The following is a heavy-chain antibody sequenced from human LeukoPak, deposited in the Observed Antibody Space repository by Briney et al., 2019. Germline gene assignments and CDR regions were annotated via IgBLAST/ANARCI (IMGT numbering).Heavy chain of an antibody. CDR2: ISGSGAGT. V-gene: IGHV3-23*01. CDR1: GFTFSSYA. D-gene: IGHD2-2*01. CDR3: AKGGQLLPFDY. J-gene: IGHJ4*02. Sequence: PGGSLRLSCAASGFTFSSYAMSWVRQAPGKGLEWVSSISGSGAGTYWADSVKGRFTISRDNSENTLFLQMNSLRAEDTAVYYCAKGGQLLPFDYWGQGTLVTVSS.